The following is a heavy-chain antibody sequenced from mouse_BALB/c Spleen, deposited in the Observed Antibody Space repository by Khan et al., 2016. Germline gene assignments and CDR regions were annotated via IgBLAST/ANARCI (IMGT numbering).Heavy chain of an antibody. CDR2: ISSGSSTI. CDR3: ARGDY. V-gene: IGHV5-17*02. CDR1: GFTFSRFG. Sequence: EVELVESGGGLVQPGGSRKLSCAASGFTFSRFGMHWVRQAPEKGLAWVAYISSGSSTIYYADTLKGRFTISRDNPKNALCLQMTSLRSEDTAMYYCARGDYWGQGTTLTVSS. J-gene: IGHJ2*01.